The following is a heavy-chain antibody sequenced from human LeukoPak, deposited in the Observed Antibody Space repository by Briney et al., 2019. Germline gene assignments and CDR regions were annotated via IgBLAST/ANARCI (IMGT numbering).Heavy chain of an antibody. V-gene: IGHV3-23*01. J-gene: IGHJ4*02. CDR2: ISGSGGNT. Sequence: GGSLRLSCAASGFTFSSYAMSCVRQAPGKGLEWVSAISGSGGNTYYADSVKGRFTISRDNSKNTLYLQMNSLRAEDTAVYYCAKDRPYSSGLYGGIDYWGQGTLVTVSS. CDR1: GFTFSSYA. D-gene: IGHD6-19*01. CDR3: AKDRPYSSGLYGGIDY.